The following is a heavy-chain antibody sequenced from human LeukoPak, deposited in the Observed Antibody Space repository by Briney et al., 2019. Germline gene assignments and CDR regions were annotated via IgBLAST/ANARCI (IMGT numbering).Heavy chain of an antibody. Sequence: GGSLGLSCAASGFTLSSYSMNWVRQAPGKGLEWVSYISSSSSTIYYADSVKGRFTISRDNAKNSLYLQMNSLRAEDTAVYYCARGVRYCSGGNCYSNTLTYMDVWGKGTTVTVSS. V-gene: IGHV3-48*04. CDR2: ISSSSSTI. CDR1: GFTLSSYS. J-gene: IGHJ6*03. CDR3: ARGVRYCSGGNCYSNTLTYMDV. D-gene: IGHD2-15*01.